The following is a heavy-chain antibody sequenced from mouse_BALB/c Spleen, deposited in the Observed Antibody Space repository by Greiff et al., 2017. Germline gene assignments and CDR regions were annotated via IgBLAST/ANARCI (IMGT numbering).Heavy chain of an antibody. CDR2: ISYSGST. Sequence: EVQLQQSGPSLVKPSHTLSLTCSVTGDSITSGYWNWIRKFPGNKLEYMGYISYSGSTYYNPSLKSRISITRDTSKNQYYLQLNSVTTEDTATYYCARYEVYYYGSSYVENAMDYWGQGTSVTVSS. CDR3: ARYEVYYYGSSYVENAMDY. CDR1: GDSITSGY. J-gene: IGHJ4*01. V-gene: IGHV3-8*02. D-gene: IGHD1-1*01.